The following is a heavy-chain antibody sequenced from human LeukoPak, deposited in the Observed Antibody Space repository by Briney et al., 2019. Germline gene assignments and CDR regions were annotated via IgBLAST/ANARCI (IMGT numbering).Heavy chain of an antibody. D-gene: IGHD3-22*01. J-gene: IGHJ5*02. CDR3: ARADYYDSSGSSGRTYWFAP. CDR2: ISYSGST. CDR1: GFTFSNFA. Sequence: GSLRLSCAASGFTFSNFAMRWVRQPPGKGLEWIGYISYSGSTNYNPSLKSRVTISVATSNNQFSLKLSSLTAADTAVYYCARADYYDSSGSSGRTYWFAPWGQGTLVTVSS. V-gene: IGHV4-59*01.